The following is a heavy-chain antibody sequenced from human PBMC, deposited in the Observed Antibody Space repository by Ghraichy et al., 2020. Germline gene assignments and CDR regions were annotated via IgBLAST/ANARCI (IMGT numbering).Heavy chain of an antibody. Sequence: GESLRLSCAASGFTFSSYAMHWVRQAPGKGLEWVAVISYDGSNKYYADSVKGRFTISRDNSKNTLYLQMNSLRAEDTAVYYCARDREVGGDAFDIWGQGTMVTVSS. J-gene: IGHJ3*02. CDR1: GFTFSSYA. V-gene: IGHV3-30-3*01. D-gene: IGHD3-16*01. CDR2: ISYDGSNK. CDR3: ARDREVGGDAFDI.